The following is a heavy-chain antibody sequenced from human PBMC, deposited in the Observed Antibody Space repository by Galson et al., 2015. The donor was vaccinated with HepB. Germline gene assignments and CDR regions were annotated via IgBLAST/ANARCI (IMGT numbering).Heavy chain of an antibody. CDR2: IDWDDDK. J-gene: IGHJ4*02. D-gene: IGHD2-15*01. CDR1: GFSLTTTGMR. V-gene: IGHV2-70*04. Sequence: PALVTPPQTLTLTCTFPGFSLTTTGMRVSWIRQPPGKALEWLARIDWDDDKFYRTSLKTRLTISKDTSKYQVVLTMTKMDPVDTATYYCARGGYSPWYFDTWFQGTLFTVAS. CDR3: ARGGYSPWYFDT.